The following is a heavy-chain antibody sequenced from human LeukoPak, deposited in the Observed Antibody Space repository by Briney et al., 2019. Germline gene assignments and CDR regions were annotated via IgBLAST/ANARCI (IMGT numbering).Heavy chain of an antibody. J-gene: IGHJ6*03. Sequence: GGSLRLSCAASGFTFSSYGMSWVRQAPGKGLEWVSAISGSGGSTYYADSVKGRFTISRDNSKNTLYLQMNSLRAEDTAVYYCAKNYYDSSGYYYNVPYYYYYMDVWGKGTTVTVSS. CDR3: AKNYYDSSGYYYNVPYYYYYMDV. V-gene: IGHV3-23*01. D-gene: IGHD3-22*01. CDR2: ISGSGGST. CDR1: GFTFSSYG.